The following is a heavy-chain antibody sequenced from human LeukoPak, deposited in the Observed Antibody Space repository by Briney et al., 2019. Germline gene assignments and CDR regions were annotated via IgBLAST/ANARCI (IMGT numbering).Heavy chain of an antibody. CDR3: ARNLGYSGSHWFDP. J-gene: IGHJ5*02. CDR1: GVPISNGGYY. D-gene: IGHD5-18*01. V-gene: IGHV4-31*03. Sequence: PSETLSLTCTVSGVPISNGGYYWSWIRQHPGNGLEWSGYIYYSGSTYYNPSLKSRVTISVDTSKNQFSLKLRSVTAADTAFYYCARNLGYSGSHWFDPWGQGTLVSVSS. CDR2: IYYSGST.